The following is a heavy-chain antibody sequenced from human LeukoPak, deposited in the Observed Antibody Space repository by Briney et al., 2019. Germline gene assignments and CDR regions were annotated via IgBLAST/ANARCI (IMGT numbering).Heavy chain of an antibody. D-gene: IGHD5-18*01. V-gene: IGHV4-59*01. Sequence: SETLSLTCTVSGVSISSYYWSWLRQPPGKGVEWVGYIYYSGSTNYNPSLKSRDAISVDTSTNQFSLKLSSVTAADTAVYYCARTTEGGYTYDYFYYYYMDVWGKGTTVTISS. CDR2: IYYSGST. J-gene: IGHJ6*03. CDR1: GVSISSYY. CDR3: ARTTEGGYTYDYFYYYYMDV.